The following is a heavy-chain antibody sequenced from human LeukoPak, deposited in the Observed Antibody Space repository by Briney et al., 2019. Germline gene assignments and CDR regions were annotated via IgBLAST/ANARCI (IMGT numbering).Heavy chain of an antibody. Sequence: GGSLRLSCTASGLLFGDYAVTWVRQAPGKGLEWVGFIRSKPYGGTAEYAESVKGRFTISRDDSRTIAYLDMNGLKTEDSAVYHCTVQVIPSDKWFDPWGQGTPVTVSS. J-gene: IGHJ5*02. CDR2: IRSKPYGGTA. CDR3: TVQVIPSDKWFDP. CDR1: GLLFGDYA. D-gene: IGHD2-21*01. V-gene: IGHV3-49*04.